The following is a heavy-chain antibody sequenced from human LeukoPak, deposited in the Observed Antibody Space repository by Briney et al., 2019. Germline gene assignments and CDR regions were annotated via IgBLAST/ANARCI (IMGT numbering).Heavy chain of an antibody. D-gene: IGHD5-12*01. CDR2: IYHSGRT. V-gene: IGHV4-4*02. CDR3: ASSDGLPPRSDSSYDVFDY. CDR1: GGSIISGNW. J-gene: IGHJ4*02. Sequence: SETLSLTCAVSGGSIISGNWWSWVRQPPGKGLEWIGEIYHSGRTNYNPSLKSRVTISLDKSKNQFSLNLSSVTAADTALFYCASSDGLPPRSDSSYDVFDYWGQGTLVTVSS.